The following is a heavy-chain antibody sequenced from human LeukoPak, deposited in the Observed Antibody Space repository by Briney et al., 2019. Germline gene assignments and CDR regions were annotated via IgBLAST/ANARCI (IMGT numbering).Heavy chain of an antibody. CDR3: ARPTAEAFDI. CDR1: GFTFSSYE. V-gene: IGHV3-48*03. J-gene: IGHJ3*02. D-gene: IGHD1-14*01. Sequence: GGSLRLSCAASGFTFSSYEMNWVRQAPGKGLEWVSYISSSGSTIYYADSVKGRFTISRDNAKNSLYLQMNSLRAEDTAVYYCARPTAEAFDIWGQGTMVTVSS. CDR2: ISSSGSTI.